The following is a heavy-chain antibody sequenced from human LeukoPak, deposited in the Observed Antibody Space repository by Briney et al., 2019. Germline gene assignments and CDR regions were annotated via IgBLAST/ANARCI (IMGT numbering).Heavy chain of an antibody. CDR1: GYSFTSYW. CDR2: IYPGDSDT. Sequence: GESLKISCKGSGYSFTSYWIGWARQMPGKGLEWMGIIYPGDSDTRYSPSFQGQVTISADKSISTAYLQWSSLKASDTAMYYCARHRADSSSSETYYYYYMDVWGKGTTVTVSS. D-gene: IGHD6-6*01. CDR3: ARHRADSSSSETYYYYYMDV. J-gene: IGHJ6*03. V-gene: IGHV5-51*01.